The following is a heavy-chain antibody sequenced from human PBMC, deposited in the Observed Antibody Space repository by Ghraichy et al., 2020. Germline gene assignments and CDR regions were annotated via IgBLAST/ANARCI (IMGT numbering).Heavy chain of an antibody. D-gene: IGHD2-8*02. CDR1: GYTFTRND. J-gene: IGHJ6*02. CDR3: AVTPTGGVSYYYYGLDV. V-gene: IGHV1-8*03. CDR2: MDPNSGNT. Sequence: APVKVSCKASGYTFTRNDINWVRQATGQGLEWMGWMDPNSGNTGYAQKFQGRVTITRNTSISTAYMELSSLTSEDTAVYYCAVTPTGGVSYYYYGLDVWGQGTTVTVSS.